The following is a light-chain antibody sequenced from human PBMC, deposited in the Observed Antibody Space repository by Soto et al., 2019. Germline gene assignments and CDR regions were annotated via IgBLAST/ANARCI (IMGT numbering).Light chain of an antibody. J-gene: IGKJ1*01. V-gene: IGKV3-20*01. CDR3: QQYGTSFWT. CDR1: QSVSSSD. Sequence: EIVLTQSPGTLSLSPGERATLSCTTSQSVSSSDLAWYQQKPGQAPRLLIYGASSGATGIPDRFSGSGSGTDFTLTISRLEPEDFAVYYCQQYGTSFWTFGQGTRVEIK. CDR2: GAS.